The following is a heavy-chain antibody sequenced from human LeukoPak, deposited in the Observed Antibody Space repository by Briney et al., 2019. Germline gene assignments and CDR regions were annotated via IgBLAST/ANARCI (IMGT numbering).Heavy chain of an antibody. CDR3: AREVADYGDPLHYFDH. CDR2: ISTISGYK. CDR1: GFTFSDHY. D-gene: IGHD4-17*01. Sequence: GGSLRLSCAASGFTFSDHYMTWIRQAPGKGLEWVSYISTISGYKNYADSVKGRFSISRDNAKKSLYLQMNSLRAEDTAVYYCAREVADYGDPLHYFDHWGQGILVTVDS. J-gene: IGHJ4*02. V-gene: IGHV3-11*05.